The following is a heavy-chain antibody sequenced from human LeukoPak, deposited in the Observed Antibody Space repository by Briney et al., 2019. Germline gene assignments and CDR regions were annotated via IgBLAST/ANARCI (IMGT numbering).Heavy chain of an antibody. CDR2: IQGDGSNT. J-gene: IGHJ4*02. V-gene: IGHV3-74*01. CDR3: ARGTSAGGPISPFDF. CDR1: GFTFTTYW. Sequence: GGSLRLSCAASGFTFTTYWMHWVRHAPGKGLVWVSRIQGDGSNTNYADSVKGRFSISRDNVKNTVYLQLNSLRAEDTGIYYCARGTSAGGPISPFDFWGQGTVVTVSS. D-gene: IGHD5-12*01.